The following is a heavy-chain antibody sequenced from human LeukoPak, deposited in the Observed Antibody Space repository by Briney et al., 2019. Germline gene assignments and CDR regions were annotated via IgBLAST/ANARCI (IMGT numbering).Heavy chain of an antibody. J-gene: IGHJ3*02. CDR3: ARDRGDWDAFDI. CDR1: VYTFTGYH. V-gene: IGHV1-2*02. Sequence: ASVKVSCKASVYTFTGYHMHWVRQAPGQGLEWMGWINPNSGGTNYAQKFQGRVTMTRDTSITTAYMELSRLRSDDTAVYYCARDRGDWDAFDIWGQGTMVTVSS. D-gene: IGHD3-10*01. CDR2: INPNSGGT.